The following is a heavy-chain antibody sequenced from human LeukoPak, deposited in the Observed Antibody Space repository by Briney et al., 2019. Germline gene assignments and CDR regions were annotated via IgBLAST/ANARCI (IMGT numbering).Heavy chain of an antibody. CDR2: IYYSGST. Sequence: SETLSLTCTVSGGSISRSSYYWGWIRQPPGKVLEWIGSIYYSGSTYYNPSLKSRVTISVDTSKNQFSLKLSSVTAADTAVYYCASGDGYNTYWGQGTLVTVSS. CDR1: GGSISRSSYY. J-gene: IGHJ4*02. V-gene: IGHV4-39*07. D-gene: IGHD5-24*01. CDR3: ASGDGYNTY.